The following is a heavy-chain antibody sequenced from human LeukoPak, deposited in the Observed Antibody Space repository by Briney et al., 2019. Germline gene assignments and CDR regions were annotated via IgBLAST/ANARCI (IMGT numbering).Heavy chain of an antibody. J-gene: IGHJ3*02. D-gene: IGHD4-17*01. CDR3: ARPYGDYNLDAFDI. CDR2: IYHSGST. CDR1: GYSISSGYY. V-gene: IGHV4-38-2*02. Sequence: SETLSLTCTVSGYSISSGYYWGWIRQPPGKGLEWIGSIYHSGSTYYNPSLKSRVTISVDTSKNQFSLKLSSVTAADTAVYYCARPYGDYNLDAFDIWGQGTMVTVSS.